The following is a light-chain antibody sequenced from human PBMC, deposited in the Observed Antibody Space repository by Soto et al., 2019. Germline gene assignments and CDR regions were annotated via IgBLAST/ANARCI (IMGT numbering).Light chain of an antibody. V-gene: IGLV2-11*01. CDR3: SSDAGNYNYV. CDR1: SSDVGGYNY. Sequence: QSALTQPRSVSGSPGQSVTISCTGTSSDVGGYNYVSWYQQHPGKAPKLMIYDVSKRLSGVPDRFSGSKSGNTASLTVSGLQAEDEADYYCSSDAGNYNYVFGTGTKLTVL. J-gene: IGLJ1*01. CDR2: DVS.